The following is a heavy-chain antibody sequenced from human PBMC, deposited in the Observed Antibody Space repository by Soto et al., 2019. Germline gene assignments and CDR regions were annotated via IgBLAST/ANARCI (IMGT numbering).Heavy chain of an antibody. Sequence: GGSLRLSCAASGFTFSNSAMSWVRQAPGKGLEWVSTIGSTTGNTYSADSVKGRFTMSRDISKNTLFLQMNSLTAEDTAVYYCANRGRFYFDTWGQGTLVTVSS. D-gene: IGHD3-16*01. V-gene: IGHV3-23*01. CDR1: GFTFSNSA. CDR2: IGSTTGNT. CDR3: ANRGRFYFDT. J-gene: IGHJ4*02.